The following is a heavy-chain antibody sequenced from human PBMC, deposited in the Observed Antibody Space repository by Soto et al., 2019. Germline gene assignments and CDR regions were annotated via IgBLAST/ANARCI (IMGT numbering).Heavy chain of an antibody. CDR3: ASVGSGYYDAFDI. J-gene: IGHJ3*02. CDR1: GGSVSSGSYY. Sequence: PSETLSLTCTVSGGSVSSGSYYWGWIRQPPGKGLEWIGSIYYSGSTYYNPSLKSRVTISVDTSKNQFSLKLSSVTAADTAVYYCASVGSGYYDAFDIWGQGTMVT. V-gene: IGHV4-39*01. D-gene: IGHD3-22*01. CDR2: IYYSGST.